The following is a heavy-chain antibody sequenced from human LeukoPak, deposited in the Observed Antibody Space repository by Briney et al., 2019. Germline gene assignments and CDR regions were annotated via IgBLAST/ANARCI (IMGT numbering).Heavy chain of an antibody. Sequence: SETLSLTCTVSGGSISSYYWSWIRQPPGKGLEWIGYIYYSGSTNYNPSLKSRVTISVDTSKNQFSLKLSSVTAADTAVYYCARGPKGRYDYWGQGTLVTVPS. CDR3: ARGPKGRYDY. CDR1: GGSISSYY. J-gene: IGHJ4*02. D-gene: IGHD1-26*01. V-gene: IGHV4-59*01. CDR2: IYYSGST.